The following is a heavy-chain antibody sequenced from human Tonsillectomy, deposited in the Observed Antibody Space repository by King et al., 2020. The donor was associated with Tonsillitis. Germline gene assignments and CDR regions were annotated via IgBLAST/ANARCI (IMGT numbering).Heavy chain of an antibody. J-gene: IGHJ4*02. D-gene: IGHD2-2*01. CDR2: IYYSGST. Sequence: QLQESGPGLVKPSETLSLTCTVYGGSISSSSYYWAWIRQPPGQGLEWIGSIYYSGSTYYNPSLKSRVTISVDTSKNQFSLKLKTVTAADTAVYYCVRQASSLGSDFWGQGTLVTVSS. CDR1: GGSISSSSYY. V-gene: IGHV4-39*01. CDR3: VRQASSLGSDF.